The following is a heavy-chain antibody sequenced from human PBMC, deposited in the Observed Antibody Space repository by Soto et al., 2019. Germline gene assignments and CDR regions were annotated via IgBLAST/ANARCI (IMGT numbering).Heavy chain of an antibody. Sequence: ASVKVSCKASGYTFTSYYMHWVRQAPGQGLEWMGIINPSGGSTSYAQKFQGRVTMTRDTSTSTVYMELSSLRSEDKAVYYCASDGDYYYDSSGKTITGSFDIWGQGTMVTVSS. CDR1: GYTFTSYY. V-gene: IGHV1-46*01. CDR2: INPSGGST. CDR3: ASDGDYYYDSSGKTITGSFDI. D-gene: IGHD3-22*01. J-gene: IGHJ3*02.